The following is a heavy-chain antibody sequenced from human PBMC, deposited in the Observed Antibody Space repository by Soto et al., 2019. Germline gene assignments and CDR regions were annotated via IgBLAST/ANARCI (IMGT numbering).Heavy chain of an antibody. D-gene: IGHD1-1*01. CDR1: GGSISSYY. J-gene: IGHJ4*02. CDR3: AYDDSRWPIDL. V-gene: IGHV4-59*01. Sequence: SETLSLTCTVSGGSISSYYWSWIRQPPGKGLEWIGYIYNSGSTTYNPSITSRVTISVDTSKNKFSMKLTSVTAADTAVHYCAYDDSRWPIDLWGQGTMLTV. CDR2: IYNSGST.